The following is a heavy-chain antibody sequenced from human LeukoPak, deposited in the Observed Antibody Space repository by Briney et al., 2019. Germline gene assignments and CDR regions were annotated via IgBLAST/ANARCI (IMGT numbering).Heavy chain of an antibody. CDR2: IYHSGST. CDR3: ARVLPLAYYDTTTYAFDI. Sequence: SQTLSLTCAVSGGSISSGGYSWSWIRQPPGKGLEWIGYIYHSGSTYYNPSLKSRVTISVDRSKNQFSLKLSSVTAADTAVYYCARVLPLAYYDTTTYAFDIWGQGTMVTVSS. J-gene: IGHJ3*02. CDR1: GGSISSGGYS. D-gene: IGHD3-22*01. V-gene: IGHV4-30-2*01.